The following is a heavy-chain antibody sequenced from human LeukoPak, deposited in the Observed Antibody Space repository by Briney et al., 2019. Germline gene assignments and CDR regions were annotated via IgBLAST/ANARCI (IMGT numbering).Heavy chain of an antibody. CDR1: GFTFSNYY. V-gene: IGHV3-21*06. CDR3: GRAGDY. CDR2: ISGTSSYI. D-gene: IGHD7-27*01. Sequence: GGSLRLSCAASGFTFSNYYMNWVREAPGKGLEWISSISGTSSYIFYADSMKGRFIVSRDNAKNSLFLQMNSLRAEDTAVYYCGRAGDYWGQGTLVTVS. J-gene: IGHJ4*02.